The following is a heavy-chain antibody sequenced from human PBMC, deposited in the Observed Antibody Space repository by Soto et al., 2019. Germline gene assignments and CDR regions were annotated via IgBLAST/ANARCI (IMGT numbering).Heavy chain of an antibody. J-gene: IGHJ6*02. Sequence: QVQLVQSGAEVKKPESSVKVSCKASGGTFSNSAFSWVRQAPGQGLEWMGGTFPFFATSTYAQKFQGRVTITADYSTRTVYMELSSLTSEDTAVYYCARDWAVAGTDPYYSGMDVWGQGTKVTVSS. V-gene: IGHV1-69*12. CDR2: TFPFFATS. CDR1: GGTFSNSA. CDR3: ARDWAVAGTDPYYSGMDV. D-gene: IGHD6-19*01.